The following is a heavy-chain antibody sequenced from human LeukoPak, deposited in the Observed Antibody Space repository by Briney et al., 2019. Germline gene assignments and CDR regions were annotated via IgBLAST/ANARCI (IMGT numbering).Heavy chain of an antibody. Sequence: SVKVSCKASGGTFSSYAISWVRQAPGQGLEWMGGIIPIFGTANYAQKFQGRVTITTDESTSTAYMELSSLRSEDTAVYYCARTGAAGTDLTGYWGQGTLVTVSS. V-gene: IGHV1-69*05. CDR1: GGTFSSYA. CDR2: IIPIFGTA. D-gene: IGHD6-13*01. CDR3: ARTGAAGTDLTGY. J-gene: IGHJ4*02.